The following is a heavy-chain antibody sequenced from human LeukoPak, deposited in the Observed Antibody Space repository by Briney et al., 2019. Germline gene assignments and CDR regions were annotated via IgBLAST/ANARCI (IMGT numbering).Heavy chain of an antibody. V-gene: IGHV1-69*13. Sequence: GASVKVSCKASGGTFSSYAISWARQAPGQGLEWMGGIIPIFGTANYAQKFQGRVTITADESTSTAYMELSSLRSEDTAVYYCARAPDYYEGGNYYYYYYMDVWGKGTTVSVSS. J-gene: IGHJ6*03. CDR2: IIPIFGTA. D-gene: IGHD3-9*01. CDR1: GGTFSSYA. CDR3: ARAPDYYEGGNYYYYYYMDV.